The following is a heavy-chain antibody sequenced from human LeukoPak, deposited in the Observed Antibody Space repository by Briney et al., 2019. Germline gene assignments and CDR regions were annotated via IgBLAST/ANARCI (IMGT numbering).Heavy chain of an antibody. Sequence: SETLSLTCAVYGGSFSGYYWSWIRQPPGKGLEWIGEINHSGSTNYNPSLKSRVTISVDTSKNQFSLKLSSVTAADTAVYYCARASRRTRIPFDYWGQGTLVTVSS. CDR1: GGSFSGYY. J-gene: IGHJ4*02. CDR3: ARASRRTRIPFDY. V-gene: IGHV4-34*01. D-gene: IGHD2-15*01. CDR2: INHSGST.